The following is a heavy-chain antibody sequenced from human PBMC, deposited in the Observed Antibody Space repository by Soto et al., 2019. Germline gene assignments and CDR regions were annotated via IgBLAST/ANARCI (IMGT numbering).Heavy chain of an antibody. CDR3: ARGYGSGSYWAY. V-gene: IGHV4-34*02. Sequence: QVQLQQWGAGLLKPSETLSLTCAVYGGSFSGYYWSWVRQPPGKGLEWIGEIERGGSTNYNPSLTCRVAQSVDTSKNHFALKVNSVTAADTAVYYCARGYGSGSYWAYWRQGPLVNVSS. CDR1: GGSFSGYY. D-gene: IGHD3-10*01. CDR2: IERGGST. J-gene: IGHJ4*02.